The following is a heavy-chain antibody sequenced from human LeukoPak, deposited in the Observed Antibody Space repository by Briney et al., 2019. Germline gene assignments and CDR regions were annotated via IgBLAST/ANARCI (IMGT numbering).Heavy chain of an antibody. D-gene: IGHD2-15*01. CDR3: ARDKHPMLRSYYFDY. Sequence: SVTVSCTASGGTFSSYAISWVRQAPGQGLEWMGGIIPIFGTANYAQKFQGRVTITADESTSTAYMELSSLRSEDTAVYYCARDKHPMLRSYYFDYWGQGTLVTVSS. J-gene: IGHJ4*02. CDR2: IIPIFGTA. CDR1: GGTFSSYA. V-gene: IGHV1-69*13.